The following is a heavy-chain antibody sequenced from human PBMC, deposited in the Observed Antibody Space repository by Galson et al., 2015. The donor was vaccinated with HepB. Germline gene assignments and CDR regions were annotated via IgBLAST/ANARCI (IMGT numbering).Heavy chain of an antibody. CDR3: AGMSFPRAFDI. Sequence: SETLSLTCAVYGGSFTDYYWSWIRQPPGKGLEWIGEINHSGSTNYNPSLKSRVTISIDTSKNQFSLKLNSVTAADTAVYYCAGMSFPRAFDIWGQGTTVTVSS. CDR2: INHSGST. D-gene: IGHD1-14*01. J-gene: IGHJ3*02. CDR1: GGSFTDYY. V-gene: IGHV4-34*01.